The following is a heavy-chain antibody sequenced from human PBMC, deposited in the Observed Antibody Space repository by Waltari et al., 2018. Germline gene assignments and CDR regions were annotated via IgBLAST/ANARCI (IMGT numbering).Heavy chain of an antibody. CDR1: GDSISGSYY. CDR2: TYSSGST. V-gene: IGHV4-61*09. Sequence: QLQLQQSGPGLVKPSQTLSLACSLSGDSISGSYYWNWVRQTAGEGLEWLGSTYSSGSTKYNPAPTSRATKPIVNKTQFSLKLAAVTAADTAVYYCARSDVVVAPARNNYYFPMEVWGQGTTVTVSS. CDR3: ARSDVVVAPARNNYYFPMEV. J-gene: IGHJ6*03. D-gene: IGHD2-21*01.